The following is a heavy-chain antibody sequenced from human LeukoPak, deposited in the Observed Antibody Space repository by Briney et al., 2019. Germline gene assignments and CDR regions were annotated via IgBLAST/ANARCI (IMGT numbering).Heavy chain of an antibody. CDR1: GFTFSRYE. CDR3: ARDLLLFSGSLPFDY. D-gene: IGHD6-13*01. CDR2: ISSSGSTI. V-gene: IGHV3-48*03. J-gene: IGHJ4*02. Sequence: PGGSLRLSCAASGFTFSRYEMKWVRQAPGKGLEWVSYISSSGSTIYYADSVKGRFTISRDNAKNSLYLQMNSLRAEDTAVYYCARDLLLFSGSLPFDYWGQGTLVTVSS.